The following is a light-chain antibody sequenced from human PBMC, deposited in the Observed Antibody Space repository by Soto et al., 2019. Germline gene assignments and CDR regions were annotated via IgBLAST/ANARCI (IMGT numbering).Light chain of an antibody. CDR2: DVS. CDR1: QSVSDS. J-gene: IGKJ1*01. V-gene: IGKV1-5*01. Sequence: EIQMTDAPATRVASVGGTVTITLLASQSVSDSLAWYQVKPGEAPKLLIFDVSNLETGVPSRFSGSGSGTEFSLTFRGLQPDDFATYDCQQYDYCRIFGQGTKVDIK. CDR3: QQYDYCRI.